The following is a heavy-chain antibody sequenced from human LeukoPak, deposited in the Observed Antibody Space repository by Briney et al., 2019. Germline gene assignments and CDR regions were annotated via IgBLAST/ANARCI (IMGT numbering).Heavy chain of an antibody. D-gene: IGHD2-21*01. CDR1: GYTFTGYY. CDR2: VNPNSGGT. CDR3: AVHGNPHWGGAFDS. Sequence: ASVKVSCKASGYTFTGYYMHWVRQAPGQGLEWMGWVNPNSGGTYSAQKFQGRVTMTRDTSISTAYMELSRLTSDDTAVYYCAVHGNPHWGGAFDSWGQGTLVTVSS. J-gene: IGHJ4*02. V-gene: IGHV1-2*02.